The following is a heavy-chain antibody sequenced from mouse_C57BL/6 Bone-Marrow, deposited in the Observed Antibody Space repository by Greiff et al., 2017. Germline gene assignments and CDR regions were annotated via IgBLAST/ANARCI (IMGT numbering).Heavy chain of an antibody. CDR1: GYTFTDYE. V-gene: IGHV1-15*01. CDR3: TRELRRRGYYFDY. Sequence: QVQLQQSGAELVRPGASVTLSCKASGYTFTDYEMHWVKQTPVHGLEWIGAIDPETGGTAYNQKFKGKAILTADKSSSTAYMELRSLTSEDSAVYYCTRELRRRGYYFDYWGQGTTLTVSS. D-gene: IGHD2-4*01. J-gene: IGHJ2*01. CDR2: IDPETGGT.